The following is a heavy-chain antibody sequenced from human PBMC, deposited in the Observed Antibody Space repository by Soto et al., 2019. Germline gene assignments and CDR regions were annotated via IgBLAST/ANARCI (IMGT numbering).Heavy chain of an antibody. D-gene: IGHD6-13*01. CDR1: GFTFSSYA. CDR3: ARGVAAGVYYYYGMDV. CDR2: ISGSGGST. V-gene: IGHV3-23*01. J-gene: IGHJ6*02. Sequence: GGSLRLSCAASGFTFSSYAMSWVRQAPGKGLEWVSAISGSGGSTYYADSVKGRFTISRDNSKNTLYLQMNSLRAEDTAVYYCARGVAAGVYYYYGMDVWGQGTTVTVSS.